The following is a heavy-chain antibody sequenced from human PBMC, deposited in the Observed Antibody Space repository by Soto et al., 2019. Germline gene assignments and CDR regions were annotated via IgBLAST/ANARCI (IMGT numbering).Heavy chain of an antibody. J-gene: IGHJ4*02. CDR3: AAGHPAVAVFDY. Sequence: QMQLVQSGPEVKKPGTSVKVSCKASGFTFTSSAVQWVRQARGQRLEWIGWIVVGSGNTNYAQKFQERVTITRDMSTSTAYMELSSLRSEDTAVYYCAAGHPAVAVFDYWGQGTLVTVSS. V-gene: IGHV1-58*01. CDR1: GFTFTSSA. D-gene: IGHD6-19*01. CDR2: IVVGSGNT.